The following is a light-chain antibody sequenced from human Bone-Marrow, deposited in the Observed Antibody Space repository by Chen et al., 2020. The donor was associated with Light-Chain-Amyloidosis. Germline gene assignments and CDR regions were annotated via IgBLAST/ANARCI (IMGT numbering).Light chain of an antibody. V-gene: IGLV1-51*01. CDR1: SSNIGKNY. J-gene: IGLJ3*02. Sequence: QSALTQPPSLSAAPGQNVTISCSGSSSNIGKNYVSWYQQLPGTAPKLLIYDSNKRPSGIPDRFSGTQSRTSAALGITGLQTGDEADYYCGAWDISLSGRVFGGGTRLTV. CDR2: DSN. CDR3: GAWDISLSGRV.